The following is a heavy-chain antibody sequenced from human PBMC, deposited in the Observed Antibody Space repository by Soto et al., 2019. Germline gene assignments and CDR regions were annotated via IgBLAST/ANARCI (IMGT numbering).Heavy chain of an antibody. CDR2: IKSKTDGGTT. Sequence: GGSLRLSCAASGFTFSNAWMNWVRQAPGKGLEWVGRIKSKTDGGTTDYAAPVKGRFTISRDDSKNTLYLQMNSLKTEDTAVYYCTTDLEGEFSGYYDSSGYYSWGQGTLVTVSS. V-gene: IGHV3-15*07. CDR1: GFTFSNAW. CDR3: TTDLEGEFSGYYDSSGYYS. D-gene: IGHD3-22*01. J-gene: IGHJ4*02.